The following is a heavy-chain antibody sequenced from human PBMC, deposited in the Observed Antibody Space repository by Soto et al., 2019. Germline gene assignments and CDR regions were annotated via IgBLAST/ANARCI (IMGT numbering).Heavy chain of an antibody. V-gene: IGHV4-30-2*01. CDR3: AREVVITTAFDY. Sequence: SETLSLTCAVSGGSLSRGDYSWNWIRQPPGKGLEWIGYIYLGGSTYYNPSLQSRVTMSVDRSRNQFSLKLSSVTAADTAVYYCAREVVITTAFDYWGQETLVTVSS. CDR2: IYLGGST. D-gene: IGHD3-22*01. J-gene: IGHJ4*02. CDR1: GGSLSRGDYS.